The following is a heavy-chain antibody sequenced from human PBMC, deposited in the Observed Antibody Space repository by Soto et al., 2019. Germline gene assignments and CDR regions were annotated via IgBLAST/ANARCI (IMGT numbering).Heavy chain of an antibody. CDR2: IYHSGST. CDR3: ARGPPTVTTSNWFDP. Sequence: SETLSLPCPVSGCSISSGGYSWSWIRQPPGKGLEWIGYIYHSGSTYYNPSLKSRVTISVDRSKNQFSLKLSSVTAADTAVYYCARGPPTVTTSNWFDPWGQGTLVTVSS. J-gene: IGHJ5*02. V-gene: IGHV4-30-2*01. CDR1: GCSISSGGYS. D-gene: IGHD4-17*01.